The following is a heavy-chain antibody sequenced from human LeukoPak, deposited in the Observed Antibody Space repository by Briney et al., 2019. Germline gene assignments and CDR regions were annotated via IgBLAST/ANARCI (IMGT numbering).Heavy chain of an antibody. CDR1: GGSISSHY. CDR2: IYYSGST. J-gene: IGHJ6*03. Sequence: PSETLSLTCTVSGGSISSHYWSWIRQPPGKGLEWIGYIYYSGSTNYNPSLKSRVTISVDTSKNQFSLKLSSVTAADTAVYYCARGGYSYDRDTYYYYMDVCGKGTTVTISS. CDR3: ARGGYSYDRDTYYYYMDV. V-gene: IGHV4-59*11. D-gene: IGHD5-18*01.